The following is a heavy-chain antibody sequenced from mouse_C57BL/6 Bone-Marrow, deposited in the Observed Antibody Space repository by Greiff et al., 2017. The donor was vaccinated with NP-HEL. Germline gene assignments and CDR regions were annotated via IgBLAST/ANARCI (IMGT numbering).Heavy chain of an antibody. CDR3: ARRGTTVVDGAMDY. CDR1: GFTFSDYY. J-gene: IGHJ4*01. D-gene: IGHD1-1*01. V-gene: IGHV5-12*01. CDR2: ISNGGGSP. Sequence: EVMLVESGGGLVQPGGSLKLSCAASGFTFSDYYLYWVRQTPEKRLEWVAYISNGGGSPYYPDTVQGRFTISRDNAKNTLYLQMSRLKSEDTAMYYCARRGTTVVDGAMDYWGQGTSVTVSS.